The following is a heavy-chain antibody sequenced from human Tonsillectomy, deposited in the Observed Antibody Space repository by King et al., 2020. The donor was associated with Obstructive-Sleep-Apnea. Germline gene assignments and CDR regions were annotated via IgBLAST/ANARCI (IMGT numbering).Heavy chain of an antibody. Sequence: VQLVESGGGVVQPGGSLRLSCAASGFTFSNYGMHWVRQAAGKGLEWVAFMHYDGSNKYYADSVKGRFTISRDNSKNTLYLQMKSLRAEDTAVYYCAKGLAAPGTPQDYWGQGTLVTVSS. CDR3: AKGLAAPGTPQDY. CDR2: MHYDGSNK. CDR1: GFTFSNYG. V-gene: IGHV3-30*02. D-gene: IGHD6-13*01. J-gene: IGHJ4*02.